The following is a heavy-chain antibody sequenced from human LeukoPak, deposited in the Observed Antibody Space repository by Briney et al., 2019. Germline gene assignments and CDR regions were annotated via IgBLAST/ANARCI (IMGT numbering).Heavy chain of an antibody. CDR2: VTSSGPST. CDR1: GFTFSTYA. J-gene: IGHJ2*01. V-gene: IGHV3-23*01. Sequence: PGGSLRLSCAASGFTFSTYAMSWVRQAPGKGLEWVSTVTSSGPSTYYADSVKGRFTISRDNSKNTLYLQINSLRAEDTAVYYCAKDRMGAILYFDIWGRGTLVTVSS. CDR3: AKDRMGAILYFDI. D-gene: IGHD1-26*01.